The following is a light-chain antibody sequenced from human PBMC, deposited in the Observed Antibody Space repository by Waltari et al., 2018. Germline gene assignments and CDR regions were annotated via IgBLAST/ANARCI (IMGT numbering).Light chain of an antibody. CDR3: QQRSNRPLT. CDR1: QSVGSY. J-gene: IGKJ4*01. Sequence: EIVLTQSPATLSLSPGERATLPCRASQSVGSYLAWYQQKPCQAPRLLIYDASNSATGIPARFSGSGSGTDFTLTISSLEPEDFAIYYCQQRSNRPLTFGGGTKVEIK. V-gene: IGKV3-11*01. CDR2: DAS.